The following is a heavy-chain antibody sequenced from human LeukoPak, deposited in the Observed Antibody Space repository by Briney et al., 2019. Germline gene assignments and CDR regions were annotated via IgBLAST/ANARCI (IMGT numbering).Heavy chain of an antibody. CDR3: ARGNLYSSSWYSGYYGMDV. J-gene: IGHJ6*02. Sequence: GGSLRLSCAASGFTFSSYSMTWVRQAPGKGLEWVSSISSRSSYIYYADSVKGRFTISRDNAKNSLYLQMNSLRAEDTAVYYCARGNLYSSSWYSGYYGMDVWGQGTTVTVSS. D-gene: IGHD6-13*01. V-gene: IGHV3-21*01. CDR1: GFTFSSYS. CDR2: ISSRSSYI.